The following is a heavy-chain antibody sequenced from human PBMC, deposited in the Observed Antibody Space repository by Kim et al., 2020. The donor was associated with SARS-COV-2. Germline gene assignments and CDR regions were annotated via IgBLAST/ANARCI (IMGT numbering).Heavy chain of an antibody. D-gene: IGHD4-17*01. V-gene: IGHV4-31*03. CDR2: IYYSGST. CDR3: ARDGDLDYGDTNDPNWYFDL. J-gene: IGHJ2*01. Sequence: SETLSLTCTVSGGSISSGGYYWSWIRQHPGKGLEWIGYIYYSGSTYYNPSLKSRVTISVDTSKNQFSLKLSSVTAADTAVYYCARDGDLDYGDTNDPNWYFDLWGRGTLVTVSS. CDR1: GGSISSGGYY.